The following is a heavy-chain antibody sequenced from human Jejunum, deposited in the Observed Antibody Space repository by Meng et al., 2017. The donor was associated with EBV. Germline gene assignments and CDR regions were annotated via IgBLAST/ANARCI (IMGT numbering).Heavy chain of an antibody. V-gene: IGHV6-1*01. D-gene: IGHD1-20*01. CDR1: GDSVSNTDAT. CDR2: TYYRSNWFN. CDR3: ARLIGNSWFVH. J-gene: IGHJ5*02. Sequence: QVQLQQSGPGLVKPPXXXXPXXPISGDSVSNTDATWDWIRQSPSRGLEWLGRTYYRSNWFNDYAPSVKSRTTITSDTSKNQFSLQLDSVTPEDTAVYYCARLIGNSWFVHWGQGILVTVSS.